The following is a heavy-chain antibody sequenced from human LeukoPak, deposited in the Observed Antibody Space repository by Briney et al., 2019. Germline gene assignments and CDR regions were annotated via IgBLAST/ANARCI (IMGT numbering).Heavy chain of an antibody. J-gene: IGHJ4*02. CDR2: IKQDGSEK. D-gene: IGHD1-26*01. CDR3: ARQWELRNFDY. CDR1: GFTFSSYW. Sequence: GGSLRLSCAASGFTFSSYWMSWVRQAPGKGLEWVANIKQDGSEKYYVDSVKGRFTISRDNAKNSLHLQMNSLRAEDTAVYYCARQWELRNFDYWGQGTLVTVSS. V-gene: IGHV3-7*01.